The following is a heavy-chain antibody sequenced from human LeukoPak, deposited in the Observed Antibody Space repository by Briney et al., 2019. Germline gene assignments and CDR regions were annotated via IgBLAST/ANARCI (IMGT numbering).Heavy chain of an antibody. Sequence: RGSLRLSCAASGCTFKSYPMHCVRQAPGKGLEWVAVISSDGSNKYYADTVKGRFTISRDNSKNTLDLQMNSLRAEDTAVYYCAKGGNSLAYGMDVWGEGTTVTVSS. J-gene: IGHJ6*04. CDR1: GCTFKSYP. V-gene: IGHV3-30-3*01. D-gene: IGHD4-23*01. CDR2: ISSDGSNK. CDR3: AKGGNSLAYGMDV.